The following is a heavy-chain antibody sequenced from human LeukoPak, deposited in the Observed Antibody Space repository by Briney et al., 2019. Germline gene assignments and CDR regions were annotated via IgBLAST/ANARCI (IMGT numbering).Heavy chain of an antibody. CDR1: GFTFSSYA. J-gene: IGHJ5*02. V-gene: IGHV3-23*01. D-gene: IGHD6-19*01. Sequence: GGSLRLSCAASGFTFSSYAMSWVRQAPGKGLEWVSAISGSGGSTYYADSVKGRFTISRDNSKNTLYLQMNSLRAEDTAVYYCAKDEYSSGWYRWFDPWGQGTLVTVSS. CDR3: AKDEYSSGWYRWFDP. CDR2: ISGSGGST.